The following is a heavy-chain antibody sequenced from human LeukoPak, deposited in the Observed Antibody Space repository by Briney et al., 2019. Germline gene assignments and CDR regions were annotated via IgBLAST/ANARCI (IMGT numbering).Heavy chain of an antibody. D-gene: IGHD5-18*01. CDR2: IIPIFGTA. CDR3: ARIYSYGYWVEDY. CDR1: GGTFSSYA. J-gene: IGHJ4*02. Sequence: ASVKVSCKASGGTFSSYAISWVRQAPGQGLEWMGGIIPIFGTANYAQKFQGRVTITADKSTSTAYMELSSLRSEDTAVYYCARIYSYGYWVEDYWGQGTLVTVSS. V-gene: IGHV1-69*06.